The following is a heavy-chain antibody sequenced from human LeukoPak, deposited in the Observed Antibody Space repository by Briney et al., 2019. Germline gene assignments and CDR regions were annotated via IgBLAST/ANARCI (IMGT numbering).Heavy chain of an antibody. CDR3: ARTPYSSSSYFDY. Sequence: WASVKVSCKASGGTFSSYAISWVRQAPGQGLEWMGGIIPIFGTANYAQKFQGRVTITTDESTSTAYMELSSLRSEDTAVYYCARTPYSSSSYFDYWGQGTLVTVSS. D-gene: IGHD6-6*01. V-gene: IGHV1-69*05. CDR1: GGTFSSYA. J-gene: IGHJ4*02. CDR2: IIPIFGTA.